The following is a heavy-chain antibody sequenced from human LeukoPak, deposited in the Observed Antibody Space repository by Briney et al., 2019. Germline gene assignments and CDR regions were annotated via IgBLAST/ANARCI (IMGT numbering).Heavy chain of an antibody. J-gene: IGHJ5*02. V-gene: IGHV1-2*02. Sequence: ASVKVSCKASGYTFTDYYNHWMRQAPGQGLECMGWIDPNGGGTKYAQKFQGRVTMTSDTSISTAYMELSRLTSDDTAVYYCDRGYKTVAPWGEGTLVTVSS. CDR1: GYTFTDYY. D-gene: IGHD6-19*01. CDR3: DRGYKTVAP. CDR2: IDPNGGGT.